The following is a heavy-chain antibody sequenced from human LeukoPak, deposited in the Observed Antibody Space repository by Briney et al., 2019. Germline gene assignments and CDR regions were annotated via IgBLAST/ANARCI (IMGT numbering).Heavy chain of an antibody. V-gene: IGHV4-31*03. Sequence: PSETLSLTCTVSGGSISSPGSYWSWIRQPPGKGLEWIEYIYYSGNTYYNPSLNSRFTISVDTSRNQFSLKLSSVTAADTDVYYCVSGGAYCGADCYLPAFDYWGQGTLVTVSS. CDR1: GGSISSPGSY. J-gene: IGHJ4*02. CDR3: VSGGAYCGADCYLPAFDY. CDR2: IYYSGNT. D-gene: IGHD2-21*02.